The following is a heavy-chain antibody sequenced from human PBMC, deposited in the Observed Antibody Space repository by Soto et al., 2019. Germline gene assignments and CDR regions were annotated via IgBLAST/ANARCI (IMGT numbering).Heavy chain of an antibody. V-gene: IGHV3-7*01. CDR3: TRNQVKADY. Sequence: EVQLAESGGGLVQPGGSLRLSCAASGFTFSRYWMTWVRQAPGKGREWVAKINGDGSEQNYVDSVKGRFTISRDNAKTSLYLQMNSLRVDDTAVYYCTRNQVKADYWGQGTLVNVSS. CDR2: INGDGSEQ. CDR1: GFTFSRYW. D-gene: IGHD3-22*01. J-gene: IGHJ4*02.